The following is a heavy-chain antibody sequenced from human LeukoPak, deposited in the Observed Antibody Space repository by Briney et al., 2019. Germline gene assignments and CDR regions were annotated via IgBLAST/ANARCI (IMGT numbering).Heavy chain of an antibody. CDR2: IRYDGSDK. V-gene: IGHV3-30*02. CDR3: AKDTPTTGYHLDS. D-gene: IGHD1-1*01. CDR1: GFTFSTYS. J-gene: IGHJ4*02. Sequence: GGSLRLSCVTSGFTFSTYSIHWVRQAPGKGLEWVAFIRYDGSDKSYADSVKGRFTISRDNSENTLYLQINSLRVEDTAVYYCAKDTPTTGYHLDSWGQGTLVTVSS.